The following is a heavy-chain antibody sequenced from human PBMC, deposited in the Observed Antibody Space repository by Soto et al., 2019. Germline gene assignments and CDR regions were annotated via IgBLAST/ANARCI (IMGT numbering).Heavy chain of an antibody. CDR3: ARRYGLSAFDI. CDR2: IYYSGST. J-gene: IGHJ3*02. D-gene: IGHD3-10*01. V-gene: IGHV4-59*08. CDR1: GGSISSYY. Sequence: QVQLQESGPGLVKPSETLSLTCTVSGGSISSYYWSWIRQPPGKGLEWIGDIYYSGSTNYNPSLKRRLTIPVDTSMNQFSLKLSSVPAADTAVYFCARRYGLSAFDIWGQGTMVTVSS.